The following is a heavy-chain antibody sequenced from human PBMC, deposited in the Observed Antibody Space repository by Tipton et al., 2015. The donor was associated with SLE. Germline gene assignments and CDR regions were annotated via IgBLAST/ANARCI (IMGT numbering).Heavy chain of an antibody. V-gene: IGHV4-61*09. CDR3: ARGEVRGVITSFDL. J-gene: IGHJ2*01. Sequence: TLSLTCSVSGGSVNSDTYYWSWIRQPAGKGLEWIGHIYSSGSINYNPSLKSRVTISGDTSKNQFSLKLSSVTAADTAVYYCARGEVRGVITSFDLWGRGTLLTVSS. CDR1: GGSVNSDTYY. CDR2: IYSSGSI. D-gene: IGHD3-10*01.